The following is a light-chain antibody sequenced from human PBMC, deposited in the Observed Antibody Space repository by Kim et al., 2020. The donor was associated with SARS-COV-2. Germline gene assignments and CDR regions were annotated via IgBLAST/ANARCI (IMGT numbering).Light chain of an antibody. Sequence: GKTVTISCTRSSGSIDGNYVQWYQQRPGGVPTTVIYEDDQRPSGVSARFSGSIDNSSNSASLTISGLRTEDEADYYCQSYNRDNVIFGGGTQLTVL. CDR3: QSYNRDNVI. V-gene: IGLV6-57*03. CDR2: EDD. J-gene: IGLJ2*01. CDR1: SGSIDGNY.